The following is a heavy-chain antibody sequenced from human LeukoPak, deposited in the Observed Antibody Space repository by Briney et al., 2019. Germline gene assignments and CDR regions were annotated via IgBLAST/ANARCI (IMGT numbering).Heavy chain of an antibody. CDR1: GGSISSSSYY. Sequence: SETLSLTCTVSGGSISSSSYYWGWIRQPPGKGLEWIGSIYYSGSTYYNPSLKSRVTISVDTSKNQFSLKLSSVTAADTAVYYCAAILTPYAFDIWGQGTMVTVSS. V-gene: IGHV4-39*07. CDR2: IYYSGST. J-gene: IGHJ3*02. D-gene: IGHD3-9*01. CDR3: AAILTPYAFDI.